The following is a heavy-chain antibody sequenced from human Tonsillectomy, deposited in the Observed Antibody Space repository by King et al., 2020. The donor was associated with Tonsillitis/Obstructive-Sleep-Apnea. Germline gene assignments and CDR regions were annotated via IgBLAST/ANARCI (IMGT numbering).Heavy chain of an antibody. V-gene: IGHV3-33*01. J-gene: IGHJ4*02. CDR2: TWYDGSNK. D-gene: IGHD4-17*01. CDR3: ARDYNGDYCPDY. CDR1: GFTFSSYG. Sequence: VQLVESGGGVVQPGRSLRLSCAASGFTFSSYGMHWVRQAPGKGLEWVAVTWYDGSNKYYADSVKGRFTISRDNSKNTLYLQMNSLRAEDTALYYCARDYNGDYCPDYWGQGTLVTVSS.